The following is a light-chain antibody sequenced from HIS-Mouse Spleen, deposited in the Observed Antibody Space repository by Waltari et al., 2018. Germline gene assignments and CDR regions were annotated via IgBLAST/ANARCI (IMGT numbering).Light chain of an antibody. J-gene: IGLJ3*02. V-gene: IGLV2-14*01. Sequence: QSALTQPASVSGSPGQSITISCTGTSSDVGGYNYVSWDQQHPGNAPKLMIYEVSNRASGVSNRFSGSKSGNTASLTISGLQAEDEADYYCSSYTSSSTWVFGGGTKLTVL. CDR3: SSYTSSSTWV. CDR1: SSDVGGYNY. CDR2: EVS.